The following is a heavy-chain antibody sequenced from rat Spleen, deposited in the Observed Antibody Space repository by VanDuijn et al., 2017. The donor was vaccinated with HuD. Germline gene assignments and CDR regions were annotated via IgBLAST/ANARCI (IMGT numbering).Heavy chain of an antibody. J-gene: IGHJ2*01. D-gene: IGHD4-3*01. CDR3: AREAFGVDY. CDR1: GFTFSDYN. V-gene: IGHV5-7*01. Sequence: EVQLVESDGGVVQPGRSLKLSCAASGFTFSDYNMAWVRQAPKKGLEWVATISYDGSSTYYRDSVKGRFTISRDNAQNILYLEMSKLGSEDTAIYYCAREAFGVDYWGQGVKVTVSS. CDR2: ISYDGSST.